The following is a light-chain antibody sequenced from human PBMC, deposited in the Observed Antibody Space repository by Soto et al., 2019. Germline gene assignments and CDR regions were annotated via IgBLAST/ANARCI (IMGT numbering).Light chain of an antibody. CDR2: TAS. CDR1: QGISTF. Sequence: DIQLTQSPSSLSASVGDRVTISCRASQGISTFLAWYQQKPGKAPKSLIKTASTLQCGVPSRFSGSGSDTDFILTISSLQPEDFATYYCQQYSSYPRTFGQGTRLDLK. V-gene: IGKV1D-16*01. J-gene: IGKJ5*01. CDR3: QQYSSYPRT.